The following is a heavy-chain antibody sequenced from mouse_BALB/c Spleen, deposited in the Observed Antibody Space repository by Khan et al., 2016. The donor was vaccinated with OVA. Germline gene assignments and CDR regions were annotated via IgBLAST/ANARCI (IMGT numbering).Heavy chain of an antibody. Sequence: EVQLQESGPGLVKPSQTLSLTCTVTGYSITSGYAWNWNRQFQGNKLGWMGYISYSGVTRYTPSLKGRISITRDTSKNQFFLQLNSVTTEDTATYYCARGNYYGYYFDYWGQGTTLTVSS. CDR3: ARGNYYGYYFDY. D-gene: IGHD1-1*01. CDR1: GYSITSGYA. J-gene: IGHJ2*01. V-gene: IGHV3-2*02. CDR2: ISYSGVT.